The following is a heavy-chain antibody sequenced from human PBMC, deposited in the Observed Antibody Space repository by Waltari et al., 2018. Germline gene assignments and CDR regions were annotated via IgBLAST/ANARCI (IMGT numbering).Heavy chain of an antibody. V-gene: IGHV4-38-2*02. CDR2: IYHSGST. CDR3: ARGYDFWSGYPPS. D-gene: IGHD3-3*01. J-gene: IGHJ4*02. Sequence: QLQLQESGPGLVKPSETLSLTCTVSGYSISSGYYWGWIRQPPGKGLEWIGSIYHSGSTYYNPSLKSRVTISVDTSKNQFSLKLSSVTAADTAVYYCARGYDFWSGYPPSWGQGTLVTVSS. CDR1: GYSISSGYY.